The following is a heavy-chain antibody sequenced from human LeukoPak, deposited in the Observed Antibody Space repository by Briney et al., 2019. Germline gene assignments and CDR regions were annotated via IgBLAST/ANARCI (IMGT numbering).Heavy chain of an antibody. CDR2: ISYDGSNK. D-gene: IGHD5-18*01. CDR3: ARQWYEDTAMVDY. CDR1: VFSFSSYS. V-gene: IGHV3-30-3*01. Sequence: GGSLRLSCAASVFSFSSYSMRWVRQAPRKGLEWVAVISYDGSNKYYADSVKGRFTISRDNSKNTLYLQMNSLRAEDTAVYYCARQWYEDTAMVDYWGQGTLVTVSS. J-gene: IGHJ4*02.